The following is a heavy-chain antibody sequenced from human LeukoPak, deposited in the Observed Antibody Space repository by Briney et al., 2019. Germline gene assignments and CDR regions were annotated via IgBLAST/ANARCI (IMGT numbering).Heavy chain of an antibody. CDR2: IYYTGST. V-gene: IGHV4-59*08. J-gene: IGHJ4*02. CDR3: ARLKTDYGGNDYYFDY. D-gene: IGHD4-23*01. Sequence: PSETLSLTCAVSGGSISNYYWSWIRQPPGKGLEWIGYIYYTGSTNYNPSLKSRVTISVDTSKNQFSLRLSSVTAADTAVYYCARLKTDYGGNDYYFDYWGQGTLVTVSS. CDR1: GGSISNYY.